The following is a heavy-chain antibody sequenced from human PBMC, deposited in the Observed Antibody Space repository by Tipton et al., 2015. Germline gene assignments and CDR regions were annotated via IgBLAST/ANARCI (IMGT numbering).Heavy chain of an antibody. CDR2: ISHSGKT. V-gene: IGHV4-59*04. Sequence: TLSLTCTVSDGSISAYYWSWIRQPPGKGLEWIGAISHSGKTYSNPSLKSRVTISADTSKNQFSLQLNSVTPEDTAVYYCASPNQYDTRGFFYASWGQGTLVTVSS. D-gene: IGHD2/OR15-2a*01. CDR1: DGSISAYY. J-gene: IGHJ4*02. CDR3: ASPNQYDTRGFFYAS.